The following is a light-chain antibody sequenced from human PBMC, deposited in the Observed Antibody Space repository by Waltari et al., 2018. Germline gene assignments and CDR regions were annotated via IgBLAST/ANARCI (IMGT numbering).Light chain of an antibody. J-gene: IGKJ5*01. CDR2: DAS. CDR1: QSVSSY. Sequence: ETVLTQSPATLSLSPGERATLSCRASQSVSSYLAWYQQKPGPAPRLLIYDASNRATGIPARFSGSASGTDFTLTISSLEPEDFAVYYCQQRSNWPPIPFGQGTRLEIK. CDR3: QQRSNWPPIP. V-gene: IGKV3-11*01.